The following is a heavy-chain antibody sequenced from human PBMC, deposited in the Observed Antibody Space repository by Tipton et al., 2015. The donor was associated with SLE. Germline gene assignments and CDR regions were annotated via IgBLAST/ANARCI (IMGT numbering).Heavy chain of an antibody. CDR3: ARDGDSSGYDL. V-gene: IGHV4-61*02. CDR2: IYTSGST. Sequence: TLSLTCTVSGGSISSGSYYWSWIRQPAGKGLEWIGRIYTSGSTNYNPSLKSRVTISVDTSKNQFSLKLSSVTAADTAVYYCARDGDSSGYDLWGQGTLVTVSS. CDR1: GGSISSGSYY. J-gene: IGHJ4*02. D-gene: IGHD3-22*01.